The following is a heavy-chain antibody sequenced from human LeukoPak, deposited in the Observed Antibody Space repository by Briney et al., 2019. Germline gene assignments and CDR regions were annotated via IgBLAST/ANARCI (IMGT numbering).Heavy chain of an antibody. CDR3: ASIDCSSSSCLD. Sequence: GGSLRLSCAASGFTFSNYGVHWVRQAPGKGLEWVSSITSSSTHTYYADSVKGRFTISRDNAKNSVYLQINSLRDEDTAVYYCASIDCSSSSCLDWGQGTLVTVSS. V-gene: IGHV3-21*06. CDR2: ITSSSTHT. J-gene: IGHJ4*02. D-gene: IGHD2-2*01. CDR1: GFTFSNYG.